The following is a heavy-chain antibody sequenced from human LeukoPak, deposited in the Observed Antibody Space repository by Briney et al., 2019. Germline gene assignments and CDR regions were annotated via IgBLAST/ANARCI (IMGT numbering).Heavy chain of an antibody. V-gene: IGHV3-23*01. Sequence: GGSLRLSCAASAFTFTSYAMNWVRQSPGKGLEWVSSISGSGVTTHYADSVRGRFTISRDNSRSTLYLQMDSLRAEDTAVYYCATRCCSGSSSYFYYYYMDIWGRGTPVTVSS. J-gene: IGHJ6*03. CDR3: ATRCCSGSSSYFYYYYMDI. D-gene: IGHD3-10*02. CDR2: ISGSGVTT. CDR1: AFTFTSYA.